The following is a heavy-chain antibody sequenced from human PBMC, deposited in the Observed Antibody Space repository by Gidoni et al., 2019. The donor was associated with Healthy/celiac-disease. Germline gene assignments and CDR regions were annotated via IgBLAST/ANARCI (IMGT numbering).Heavy chain of an antibody. CDR2: IYYSGST. Sequence: QLQLPESGPGLVKPSETLSLPCTVSGGPISSSSYYWGWIRPPPGKGLEWIGSIYYSGSTYYNPSLKSRVTISVDTSKNQFSLKLSSVTAADTAVYYCARLRRSSGWEDWDYWGQGTLVTVSS. V-gene: IGHV4-39*01. D-gene: IGHD6-19*01. J-gene: IGHJ4*02. CDR3: ARLRRSSGWEDWDY. CDR1: GGPISSSSYY.